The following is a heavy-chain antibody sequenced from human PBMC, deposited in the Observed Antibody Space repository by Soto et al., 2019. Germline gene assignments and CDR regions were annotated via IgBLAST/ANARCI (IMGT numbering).Heavy chain of an antibody. Sequence: SSVKVSCKASGGTFSSYAVSWVRQAPGQGLEWMGGVIPIFETPNYAQNFQGRVTITADESTSTAYMELSSLRFEDTAVYYCARGPRAGYQYGMDVWGQGTTVTVSS. CDR1: GGTFSSYA. J-gene: IGHJ6*02. CDR3: ARGPRAGYQYGMDV. CDR2: VIPIFETP. V-gene: IGHV1-69*13.